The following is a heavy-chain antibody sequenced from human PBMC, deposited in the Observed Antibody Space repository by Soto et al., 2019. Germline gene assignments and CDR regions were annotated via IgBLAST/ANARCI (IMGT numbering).Heavy chain of an antibody. Sequence: EVQLLESGGGLVQPGGSLRLSCAASGFTFSSYAMSWVRQAPGKGLEWVSAISGSGGSTYYADSVKGRFTISRDNSKKTVYLQMTSLRAEDTAVYYCAKRLRGVAAPSRWCDPWGQGTLVTVSS. CDR3: AKRLRGVAAPSRWCDP. D-gene: IGHD6-6*01. CDR2: ISGSGGST. J-gene: IGHJ5*02. V-gene: IGHV3-23*01. CDR1: GFTFSSYA.